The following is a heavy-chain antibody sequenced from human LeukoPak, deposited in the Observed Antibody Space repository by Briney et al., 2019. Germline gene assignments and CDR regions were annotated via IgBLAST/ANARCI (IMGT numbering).Heavy chain of an antibody. D-gene: IGHD6-13*01. CDR3: ARPYSISWELDS. V-gene: IGHV3-7*01. CDR1: GFTFSNYW. CDR2: IKRDSSEK. Sequence: GGSLRLSCEASGFTFSNYWMSWVRQAPGKGLEWVANIKRDSSEKYYVDSVKGRFTISRDNAKNSLYLQMNSLRAEDTAVYYCARPYSISWELDSWGQGTLVTVSS. J-gene: IGHJ5*01.